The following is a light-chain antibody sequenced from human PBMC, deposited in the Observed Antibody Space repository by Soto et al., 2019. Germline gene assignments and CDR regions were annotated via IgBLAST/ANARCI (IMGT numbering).Light chain of an antibody. CDR1: QSSGSNF. CDR3: QLYGNPPP. Sequence: EIVFTQTPGTLTLSPGERATISCKTSQSSGSNFLAWYQQKPGQAPRLLIYASSNRATGIPDRFSGSASGADFTLTIDRLEPEYFAVYYCQLYGNPPPFGQGTRLEIK. J-gene: IGKJ5*01. CDR2: ASS. V-gene: IGKV3-20*01.